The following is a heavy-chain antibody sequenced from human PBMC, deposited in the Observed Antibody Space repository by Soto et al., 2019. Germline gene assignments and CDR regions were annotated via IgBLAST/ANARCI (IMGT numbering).Heavy chain of an antibody. Sequence: SETLSLTCAVSGGSINKDDWWSWVRQAPGKGLEWIGEISHIRGTNYSPFFKSRVTISIDKSRKQLSLTVTAVTAADTAVYYCARYSGTYYVYWGQGALVTVSS. CDR2: ISHIRGT. CDR1: GGSINKDDW. CDR3: ARYSGTYYVY. V-gene: IGHV4-4*02. J-gene: IGHJ4*02. D-gene: IGHD1-26*01.